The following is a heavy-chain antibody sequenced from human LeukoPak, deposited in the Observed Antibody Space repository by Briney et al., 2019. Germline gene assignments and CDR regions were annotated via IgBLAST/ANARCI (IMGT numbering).Heavy chain of an antibody. CDR1: GGSVSSGSYY. J-gene: IGHJ3*02. CDR2: IYYSGST. D-gene: IGHD1-1*01. CDR3: AREENGWNGSDDAFDI. V-gene: IGHV4-61*01. Sequence: PSETLSLTCTVSGGSVSSGSYYWSWIRQPPGKGLEWIGNIYYSGSTNYNPSLKSRVTISVDTSKNQFSLKLSSVTAADTAVYYCAREENGWNGSDDAFDIWGQGTMVTVSS.